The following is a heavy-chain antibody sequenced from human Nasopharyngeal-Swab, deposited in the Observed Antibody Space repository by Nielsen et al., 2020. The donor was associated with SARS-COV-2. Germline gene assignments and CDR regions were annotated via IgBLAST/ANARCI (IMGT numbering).Heavy chain of an antibody. Sequence: SSAASGFTFSSYSMHWVRQAPGKGLEWVSYISSSSSTIYYADSVKGRFTISRDNAKNSLYLQMNSLRAEDTAGYYCARGRAAAGPYYYYGMDVWGQGTTVTVSS. J-gene: IGHJ6*02. CDR3: ARGRAAAGPYYYYGMDV. CDR1: GFTFSSYS. V-gene: IGHV3-48*04. CDR2: ISSSSSTI. D-gene: IGHD6-13*01.